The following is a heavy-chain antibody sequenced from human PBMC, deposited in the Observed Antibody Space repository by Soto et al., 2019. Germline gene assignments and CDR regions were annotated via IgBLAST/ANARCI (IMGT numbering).Heavy chain of an antibody. CDR3: ARRHCSSTSCHNDFDY. J-gene: IGHJ4*02. Sequence: TFSGGSISSYYWSWIPQPPGKGLEWIGYIYYSGSTNYNPSPKSRVTISVDTSKNQFSLKLSSVTAADTAVDYCARRHCSSTSCHNDFDYWGQGTLVTVSS. V-gene: IGHV4-59*01. D-gene: IGHD2-2*02. CDR2: IYYSGST. CDR1: GGSISSYY.